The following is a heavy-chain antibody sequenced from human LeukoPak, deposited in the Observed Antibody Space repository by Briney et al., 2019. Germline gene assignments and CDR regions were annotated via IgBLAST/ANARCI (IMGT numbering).Heavy chain of an antibody. CDR2: IYHSGST. D-gene: IGHD3-16*01. CDR1: GGSFSGYY. CDR3: TRHVGEAHFDY. V-gene: IGHV4-59*08. J-gene: IGHJ4*02. Sequence: PSETLSLTCAVNGGSFSGYYWNWIRQPPGKGREWIGYIYHSGSTNYNPSLKSRVTISADTSKNQFSLNLTSVTAADTAVYYCTRHVGEAHFDYWGQGTLVTVSS.